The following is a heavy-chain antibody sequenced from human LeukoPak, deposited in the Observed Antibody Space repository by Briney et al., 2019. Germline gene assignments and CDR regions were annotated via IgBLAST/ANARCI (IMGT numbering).Heavy chain of an antibody. J-gene: IGHJ4*02. D-gene: IGHD5-12*01. V-gene: IGHV3-30*14. CDR2: ISYDGSNK. CDR1: GFTFSSYA. CDR3: ARGPSGYHNT. Sequence: GGSLRLSCAASGFTFSSYAMHWVRQAPGKGVEGVAVISYDGSNKYYADSVKGRFTLSRDNSKNTLYLQMNSLRAEDTAVHYCARGPSGYHNTGGQGTLVTVSS.